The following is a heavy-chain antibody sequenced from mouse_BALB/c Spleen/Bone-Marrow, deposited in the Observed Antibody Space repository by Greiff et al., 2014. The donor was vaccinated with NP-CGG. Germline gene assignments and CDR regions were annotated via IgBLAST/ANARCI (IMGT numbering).Heavy chain of an antibody. D-gene: IGHD2-1*01. CDR1: GYTFTSYW. CDR2: INPSTGYT. J-gene: IGHJ2*01. Sequence: QVQLQQSGAELAKPGAPVKMSCKASGYTFTSYWMHWVKQRPGQGLERIGNINPSTGYTEYNQKFKDKATLTADKSSSTAYMQLNSLTSEDSAVYYCARSYGKNVDYWGQGTTLTVSS. V-gene: IGHV1-7*01. CDR3: ARSYGKNVDY.